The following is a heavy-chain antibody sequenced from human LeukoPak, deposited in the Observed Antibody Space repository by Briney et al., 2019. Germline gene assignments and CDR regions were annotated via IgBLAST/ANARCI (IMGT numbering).Heavy chain of an antibody. D-gene: IGHD4-17*01. J-gene: IGHJ4*02. CDR1: GFTFSSYG. Sequence: GGSLRLSCAASGFTFSSYGMHWVRQAPGKGLEWVAVIWYDGSDKYYADSVKGRFTISRDNSKNTLYLQMNSLRAEDTAVYYCAKVGSLVTTWYYFDYWGQGTLVTVSS. CDR3: AKVGSLVTTWYYFDY. CDR2: IWYDGSDK. V-gene: IGHV3-33*06.